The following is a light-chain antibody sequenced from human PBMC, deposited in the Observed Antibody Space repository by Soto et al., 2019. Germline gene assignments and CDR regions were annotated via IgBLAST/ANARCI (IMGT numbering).Light chain of an antibody. CDR3: QKRSNWPIT. CDR2: DSS. J-gene: IGKJ5*01. CDR1: QSVSTY. Sequence: EIVLTQSPATLSLSPGESVTLSCRTSQSVSTYFAWYQQKPGRAPRLLIYDSSNSATGIPARFIGSGSGTDFTLTISSLEPEDFAVYYCQKRSNWPITFGQGTRLEIK. V-gene: IGKV3-11*01.